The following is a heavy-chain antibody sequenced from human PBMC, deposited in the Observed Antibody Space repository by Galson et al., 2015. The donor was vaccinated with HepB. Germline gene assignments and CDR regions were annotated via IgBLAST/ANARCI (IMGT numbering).Heavy chain of an antibody. CDR3: AKTASSGYFGYFDY. CDR2: ISGSGGST. D-gene: IGHD3-22*01. J-gene: IGHJ4*02. CDR1: GFTFSSYA. V-gene: IGHV3-23*01. Sequence: SLRLSCAAPGFTFSSYAMSWVRQAPGKGLEWVSTISGSGGSTYYADSVKGRFTISRDNSKNTLYLQMNSLRAEDTAVYYCAKTASSGYFGYFDYWGQGTLVTVSS.